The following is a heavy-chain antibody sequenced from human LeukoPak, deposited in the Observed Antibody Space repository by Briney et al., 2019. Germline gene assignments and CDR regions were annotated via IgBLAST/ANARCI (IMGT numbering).Heavy chain of an antibody. J-gene: IGHJ2*01. CDR1: GGSISSSSYY. CDR3: ARPVRIGYFDL. D-gene: IGHD3-3*02. CDR2: IYYSGST. V-gene: IGHV4-39*01. Sequence: KPSETLSLTCTVSGGSISSSSYYWGWIRQPPGKGLEWIGSIYYSGSTYYNPSLKSRVTISVDTSKNQFSLKLGSVTAADTAVYYCARPVRIGYFDLWGRGTLVTVSS.